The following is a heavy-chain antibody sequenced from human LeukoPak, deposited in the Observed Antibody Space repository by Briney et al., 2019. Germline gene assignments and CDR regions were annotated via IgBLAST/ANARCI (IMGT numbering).Heavy chain of an antibody. D-gene: IGHD2-21*02. CDR3: ARLVTSSFDY. J-gene: IGHJ4*02. Sequence: PGRSLRLSCAASGFTFSSYAMHWVRQAPGKGLEWVAVISYDGSNKYYADSVKGRFTISRDNSKNTLYLQMNSLRAEDTAVYYCARLVTSSFDYWGQGTLVTVSS. CDR1: GFTFSSYA. V-gene: IGHV3-30-3*01. CDR2: ISYDGSNK.